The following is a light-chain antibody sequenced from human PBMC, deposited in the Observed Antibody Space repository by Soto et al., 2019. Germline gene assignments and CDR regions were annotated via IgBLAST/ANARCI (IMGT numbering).Light chain of an antibody. CDR3: QQYSSSPYN. V-gene: IGKV3-20*01. Sequence: EIVLTQSPATLSLSPGERATLSCRASQTVASSFLAWYQHKPGQAPRLLIYDSSTRASGIPDRFSGSGSGTDFTLTISTLEPEDFAVYYCQQYSSSPYNFGQGTKLEIK. CDR1: QTVASSF. CDR2: DSS. J-gene: IGKJ2*01.